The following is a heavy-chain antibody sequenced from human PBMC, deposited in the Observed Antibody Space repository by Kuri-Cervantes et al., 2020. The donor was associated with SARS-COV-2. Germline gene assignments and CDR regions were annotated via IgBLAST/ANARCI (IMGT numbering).Heavy chain of an antibody. CDR3: ARDWLRGVINY. D-gene: IGHD3-10*01. Sequence: ASVKVSCKASGYTFTSYGISWVRQAPGRGLEWMGWINPNSGGTNYAQKFQGRVTMTRDTSISTAYMELSRLRSDDTAVYYCARDWLRGVINYWGQGTLVTVSS. V-gene: IGHV1-2*02. CDR1: GYTFTSYG. CDR2: INPNSGGT. J-gene: IGHJ4*02.